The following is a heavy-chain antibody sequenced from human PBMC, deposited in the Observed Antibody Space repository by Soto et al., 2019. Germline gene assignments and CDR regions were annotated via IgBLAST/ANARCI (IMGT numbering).Heavy chain of an antibody. V-gene: IGHV3-7*01. J-gene: IGHJ5*02. Sequence: PGGARRLACAASGFTFSSYWMSWVRQAPGKGLEWVANIKQDGSEKYYVDSVKGRFTISRDNAKNSLYLQMNSLRAEDTAVYYCASDLHYGGVEWFDPWCQGT. CDR1: GFTFSSYW. CDR2: IKQDGSEK. D-gene: IGHD3-16*01. CDR3: ASDLHYGGVEWFDP.